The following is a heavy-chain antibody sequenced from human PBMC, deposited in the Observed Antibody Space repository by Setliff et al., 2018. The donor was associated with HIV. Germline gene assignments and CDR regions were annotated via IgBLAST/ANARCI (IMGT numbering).Heavy chain of an antibody. CDR2: MYEGDST. Sequence: SETLSLTCTVSGYSISSGFYWGWIRQPPEKGLEWIGYMYEGDSTNYNPSLKSRVTISVDMSKNQFSLKLNSLTAADTAVYYCARFSLLYPPPLSSGAFDIWGQGTMVTVSS. V-gene: IGHV4-38-2*02. CDR1: GYSISSGFY. J-gene: IGHJ3*02. CDR3: ARFSLLYPPPLSSGAFDI. D-gene: IGHD2-2*01.